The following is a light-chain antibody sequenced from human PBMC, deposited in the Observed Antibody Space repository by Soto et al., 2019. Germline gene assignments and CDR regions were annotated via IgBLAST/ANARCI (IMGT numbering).Light chain of an antibody. CDR1: QSVSSN. J-gene: IGKJ3*01. CDR3: KKYNNWQYT. V-gene: IGKV3-15*01. CDR2: GAC. Sequence: IVMTQSPATLSVSPGERATLSCRASQSVSSNLAWYQQEPGQAPRLLIYGACTRPTGIPARFSGSGSGNDLTLTIHSLQYEGFALDYDKKYNNWQYTCGPSNKVHIK.